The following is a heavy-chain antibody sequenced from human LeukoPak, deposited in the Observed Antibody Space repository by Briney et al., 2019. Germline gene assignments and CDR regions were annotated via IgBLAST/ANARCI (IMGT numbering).Heavy chain of an antibody. J-gene: IGHJ6*02. Sequence: ASVKVSCKASGYTFKTYGISWVRQAPGQGLEWMGWISAKNGKTNNARKIQGRVTMTIDTSTTTAYMEVRSLRSDDTAVYYCARDREQWRANLYAMDVWGQGTTVTVSS. D-gene: IGHD6-19*01. V-gene: IGHV1-18*01. CDR1: GYTFKTYG. CDR2: ISAKNGKT. CDR3: ARDREQWRANLYAMDV.